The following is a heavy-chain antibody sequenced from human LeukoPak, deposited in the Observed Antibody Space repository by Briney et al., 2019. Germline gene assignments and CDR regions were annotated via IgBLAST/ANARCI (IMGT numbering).Heavy chain of an antibody. V-gene: IGHV4-61*02. CDR2: IYTSGST. CDR1: GGSISSGSYY. CDR3: ARDGVIPAAKIYYYYYYMDV. J-gene: IGHJ6*03. D-gene: IGHD2-2*01. Sequence: SQTLSLTCTVSGGSISSGSYYWSWIRQPAGKGLEWIGRIYTSGSTNYNPSLKSLVTISVDTSKNQFSLKLSSVTAADSAVYYCARDGVIPAAKIYYYYYYMDVWGKGTTVTVSS.